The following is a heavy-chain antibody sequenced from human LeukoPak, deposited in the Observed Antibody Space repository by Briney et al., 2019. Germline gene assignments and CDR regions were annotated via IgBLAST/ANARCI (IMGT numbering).Heavy chain of an antibody. CDR1: GGSISSSSYY. V-gene: IGHV4-39*07. D-gene: IGHD6-13*01. J-gene: IGHJ4*02. CDR3: ARDRPGGSSLDY. Sequence: PSETLSLTCTVSGGSISSSSYYWGWIRQPPGKGLEWIGSIYYTGSTNYNLSLKSRVTISVDTSKNQFSLKLSSVTATDTAVYYCARDRPGGSSLDYWGQGTLVTVSS. CDR2: IYYTGST.